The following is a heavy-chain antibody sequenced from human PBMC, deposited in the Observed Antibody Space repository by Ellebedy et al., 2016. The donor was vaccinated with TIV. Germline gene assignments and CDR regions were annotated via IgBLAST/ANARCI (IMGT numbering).Heavy chain of an antibody. CDR3: ARARLGGFDY. V-gene: IGHV1-18*04. CDR2: ISAYNGNT. CDR1: GYTFSSYF. J-gene: IGHJ4*02. Sequence: AASVKVSCKASGYTFSSYFMHWVRQAPGQGLEWMGWISAYNGNTNYAQKLQGRVTMTTDPSTSTAYMELRSLRSDDTAVYYCARARLGGFDYWGQGTLVTVSS. D-gene: IGHD4-23*01.